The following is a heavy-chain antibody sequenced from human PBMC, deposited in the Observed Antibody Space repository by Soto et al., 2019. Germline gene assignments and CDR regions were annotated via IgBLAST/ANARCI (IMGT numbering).Heavy chain of an antibody. CDR1: GFTFSSYG. CDR3: AKVSYDSSGL. J-gene: IGHJ4*02. Sequence: PGGSLRLSCAASGFTFSSYGMHWVRQAPGKGLEWVAVISYDGSNKYYADSVKGRLTISRDNSKNTLYLQMNSLRAEDTAVYYCAKVSYDSSGLWGQGTLVTVSS. V-gene: IGHV3-30*18. CDR2: ISYDGSNK. D-gene: IGHD3-22*01.